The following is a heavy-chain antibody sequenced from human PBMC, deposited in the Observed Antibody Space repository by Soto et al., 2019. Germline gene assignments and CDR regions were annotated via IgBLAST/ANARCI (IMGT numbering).Heavy chain of an antibody. CDR2: INHSGST. CDR1: GGSFSGYY. J-gene: IGHJ4*02. Sequence: KPSETLSLTCAVYGGSFSGYYWSWIRQPPGKGLEWIGEINHSGSTNYNPSLKSRVTISVDTSKNQFSLKLSSVTAADTAVYYCARVYYYGSGSYSLDYWGQGTLVTVSS. V-gene: IGHV4-34*01. CDR3: ARVYYYGSGSYSLDY. D-gene: IGHD3-10*01.